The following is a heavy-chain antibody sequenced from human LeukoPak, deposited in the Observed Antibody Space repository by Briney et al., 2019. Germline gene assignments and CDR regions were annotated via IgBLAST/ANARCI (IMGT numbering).Heavy chain of an antibody. CDR1: GDSISSYY. Sequence: PSETLSLTCTVSGDSISSYYWSWIRQPPGKGLEWIGYIYTSGGTNYIPSLKGRVTVSIDTSKNQFSLKLSSVTAADSAVYYCARLTRLSTSPDRYYLDYWGQGTLVTVSS. CDR2: IYTSGGT. D-gene: IGHD6-6*01. CDR3: ARLTRLSTSPDRYYLDY. J-gene: IGHJ4*02. V-gene: IGHV4-4*09.